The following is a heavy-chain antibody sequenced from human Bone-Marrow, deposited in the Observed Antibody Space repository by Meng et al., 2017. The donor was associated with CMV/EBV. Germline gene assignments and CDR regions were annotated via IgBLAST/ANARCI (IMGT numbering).Heavy chain of an antibody. D-gene: IGHD2-2*01. V-gene: IGHV1-2*02. CDR2: INPNSGGT. J-gene: IGHJ4*02. CDR1: GYTFTGYY. CDR3: ARVQSLIVPAARD. Sequence: ASVKVSCKSSGYTFTGYYMHWVRQAPGQGLEWMGWINPNSGGTNYAQKFQGRVTMTRDTSISTAYMELSRLRSDDTAVYYCARVQSLIVPAARDWGQGTLVTVSS.